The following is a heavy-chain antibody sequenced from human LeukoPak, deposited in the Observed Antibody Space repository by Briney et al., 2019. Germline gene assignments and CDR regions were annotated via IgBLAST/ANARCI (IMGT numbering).Heavy chain of an antibody. CDR2: IYYSGST. CDR1: GGSISSGGYY. D-gene: IGHD2-2*01. CDR3: ARDGRGYCSSTSCPREYYFDY. Sequence: SETLSLTCTVSGGSISSGGYYWSWIRQHPGKGLEWIEYIYYSGSTYYNPSLKSRVTISVDTSKNQFSLKLSSVTAADTAVYYCARDGRGYCSSTSCPREYYFDYWGQGTLVTVSS. V-gene: IGHV4-31*03. J-gene: IGHJ4*02.